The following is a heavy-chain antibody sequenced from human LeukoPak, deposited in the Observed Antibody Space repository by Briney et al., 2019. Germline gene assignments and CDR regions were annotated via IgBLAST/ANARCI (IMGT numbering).Heavy chain of an antibody. Sequence: SETLSLTCTGSGGSMSSSSYYWGWIRQPPGKGLEWNGSIYYSESTYQNPSLKSRVTISVDTSKNQFSLKLSSVTAADTAVYYCARIPTVTFFDYWGQGTLVTVSS. CDR1: GGSMSSSSYY. J-gene: IGHJ4*02. V-gene: IGHV4-39*07. CDR2: IYYSEST. D-gene: IGHD4-17*01. CDR3: ARIPTVTFFDY.